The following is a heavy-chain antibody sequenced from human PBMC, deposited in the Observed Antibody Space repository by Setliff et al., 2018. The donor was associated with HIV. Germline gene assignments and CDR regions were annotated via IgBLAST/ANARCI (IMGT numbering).Heavy chain of an antibody. J-gene: IGHJ4*02. V-gene: IGHV7-4-1*02. CDR2: INTYTGNP. D-gene: IGHD3-22*01. Sequence: ASVKVSCKASGYTFTSYGMNWVRQAPGQGLEWMGWINTYTGNPTYAQDSTGRFVFSLDTSVSTAYLQISSLKAEDIAVYYCARDGYYYDSSGHLAYYFDYWGQGTLVTAPQ. CDR3: ARDGYYYDSSGHLAYYFDY. CDR1: GYTFTSYG.